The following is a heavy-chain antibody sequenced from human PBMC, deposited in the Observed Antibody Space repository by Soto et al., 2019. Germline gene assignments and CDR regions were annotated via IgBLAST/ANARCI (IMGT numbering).Heavy chain of an antibody. V-gene: IGHV4-59*12. CDR3: ARDRDPYSSSSSRWFDP. Sequence: SETLSLTCSVSGGSINSYHWNWIRQSPGKELEWIGNIFSSGATDYNPSLKSRVTISLDTSKKQFSLKLTSVTAADTAVYYCARDRDPYSSSSSRWFDPWGQGALVTAPQ. CDR2: IFSSGAT. D-gene: IGHD6-6*01. J-gene: IGHJ5*02. CDR1: GGSINSYH.